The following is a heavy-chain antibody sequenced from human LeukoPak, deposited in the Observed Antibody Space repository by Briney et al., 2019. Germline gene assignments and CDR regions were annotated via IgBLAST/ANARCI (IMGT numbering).Heavy chain of an antibody. D-gene: IGHD2-2*01. CDR2: IYYSGST. CDR1: GGSISSYY. V-gene: IGHV4-59*01. Sequence: SETLSLTCTVSGGSISSYYWSWIRQPPGKGLEWIGYIYYSGSTNYNPSLESRVTISVDTSKNQFSLKLSSVTAADTAVYYCARVQCSSTSCYLDYWGQGTLVTVSS. J-gene: IGHJ4*02. CDR3: ARVQCSSTSCYLDY.